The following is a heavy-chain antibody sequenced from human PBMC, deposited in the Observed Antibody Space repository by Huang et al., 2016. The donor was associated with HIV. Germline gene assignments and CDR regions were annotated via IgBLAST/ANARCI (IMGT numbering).Heavy chain of an antibody. V-gene: IGHV4-39*01. CDR2: IYYSGST. J-gene: IGHJ4*02. CDR3: ARLPGSITMIRGVITDPY. CDR1: GGSIRSDNYY. D-gene: IGHD3-10*01. Sequence: QLQLQESGPGLVKPSETLSLTCTVSGGSIRSDNYYWGWIRQPPGKGLEWIGSIYYSGSTDYNPSLKSRVTITGDTSKNQFSLKMRSVTAADTAVYYCARLPGSITMIRGVITDPYWGQGTLVTVSS.